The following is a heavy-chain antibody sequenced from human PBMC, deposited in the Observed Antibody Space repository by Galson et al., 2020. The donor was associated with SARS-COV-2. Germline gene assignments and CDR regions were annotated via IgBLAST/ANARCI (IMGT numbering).Heavy chain of an antibody. D-gene: IGHD6-13*01. CDR2: IYPDDSDT. Sequence: GSLKISCKGSGYSFANYWIGWVRQVPGKGLEWMGIIYPDDSDTRFSPSFQGQVTISADKSIRTAYLQWSSLKASDTAMYYCASSLSSWSLSGFDYWGQGTLVTVSS. CDR3: ASSLSSWSLSGFDY. CDR1: GYSFANYW. V-gene: IGHV5-51*01. J-gene: IGHJ4*02.